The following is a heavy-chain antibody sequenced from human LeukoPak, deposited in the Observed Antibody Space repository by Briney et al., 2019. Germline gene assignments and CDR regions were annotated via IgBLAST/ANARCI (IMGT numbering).Heavy chain of an antibody. CDR1: GFTFSSYT. D-gene: IGHD5-12*01. J-gene: IGHJ4*02. CDR3: ARDSSVATIPYYFDY. Sequence: GGSLRLSCAASGFTFSSYTMNWVRQAPGKGLEWVSYISSSGSTIYYADSVKGRFTISRDNAKNSLYLQMNSLRAEDTAVYYCARDSSVATIPYYFDYWGQGTLVTVSS. V-gene: IGHV3-48*04. CDR2: ISSSGSTI.